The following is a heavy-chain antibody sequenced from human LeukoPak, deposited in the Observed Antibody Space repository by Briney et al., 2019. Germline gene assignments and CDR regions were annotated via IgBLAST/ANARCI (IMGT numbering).Heavy chain of an antibody. V-gene: IGHV1-2*02. CDR1: GYTFTGYY. CDR2: INPNSGGT. D-gene: IGHD2-2*01. Sequence: ASVNVSCKASGYTFTGYYMHWVRQAPGQGLEWMGWINPNSGGTNYAQKFQGRVTMTRDTSISTAYMELSRLRSDDTAVYYCARDRGRYCSSTSCHDYYYYYMDVWGKGTTVTVSS. J-gene: IGHJ6*03. CDR3: ARDRGRYCSSTSCHDYYYYYMDV.